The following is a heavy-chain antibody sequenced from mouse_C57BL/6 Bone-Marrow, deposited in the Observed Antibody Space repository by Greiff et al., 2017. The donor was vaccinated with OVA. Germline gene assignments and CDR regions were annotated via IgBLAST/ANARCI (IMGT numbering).Heavy chain of an antibody. Sequence: EVKLMESGPGLAKPSQTLSLTCSVTGYSITSDYWNWIRKFPGNKLEYMGCISYSGSTYYNPSLKSRISITRDTSKNQYYLQLNSVTTEDTATYYCARVHYYGSSYDWYFDVWGTGTTVTVSS. CDR1: GYSITSDY. CDR2: ISYSGST. J-gene: IGHJ1*03. V-gene: IGHV3-8*01. CDR3: ARVHYYGSSYDWYFDV. D-gene: IGHD1-1*01.